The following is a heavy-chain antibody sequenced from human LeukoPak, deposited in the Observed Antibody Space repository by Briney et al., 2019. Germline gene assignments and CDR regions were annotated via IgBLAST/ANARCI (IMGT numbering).Heavy chain of an antibody. CDR3: TRGDYYDSRGYYLLFDY. D-gene: IGHD3-22*01. CDR1: GFTSGDYG. J-gene: IGHJ4*02. V-gene: IGHV3-49*04. CDR2: IRSQAYGGAT. Sequence: GGSLRLSCTASGFTSGDYGMSWVRQTPGKGLEWVGFIRSQAYGGATEYAASVNGRFTISRDDSKSIAYLQMNSLKTEDTALYFCTRGDYYDSRGYYLLFDYWGQGTLVTVSS.